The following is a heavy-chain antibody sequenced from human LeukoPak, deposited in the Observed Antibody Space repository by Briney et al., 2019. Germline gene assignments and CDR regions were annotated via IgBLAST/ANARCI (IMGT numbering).Heavy chain of an antibody. CDR3: ARERERTGGTLDY. D-gene: IGHD1-1*01. J-gene: IGHJ4*02. V-gene: IGHV4-31*03. CDR1: GGSISSGGYY. Sequence: PSQTLSLTCTVSGGSISSGGYYWSWIRQHPGKGLEWIGYIYYSGSTYYNPSLKSRVTISVDTSKNQFSLKLISVTAADTAVYYCARERERTGGTLDYWGQGTLVTVSS. CDR2: IYYSGST.